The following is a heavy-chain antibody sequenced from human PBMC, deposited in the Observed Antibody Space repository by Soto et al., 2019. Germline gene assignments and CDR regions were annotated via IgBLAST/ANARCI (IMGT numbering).Heavy chain of an antibody. CDR3: TRLGWEVVETL. V-gene: IGHV3-73*01. CDR1: GFTFSGSA. CDR2: IRSKVNSYAT. J-gene: IGHJ4*02. D-gene: IGHD1-26*01. Sequence: GSLRLSCAASGFTFSGSAMHWVRQASGKGLEWVGRIRSKVNSYATAYAASVKGRFTISRDDSKNTAYLQMNSLKTEDTAVYYCTRLGWEVVETLWGQGTLVTVS.